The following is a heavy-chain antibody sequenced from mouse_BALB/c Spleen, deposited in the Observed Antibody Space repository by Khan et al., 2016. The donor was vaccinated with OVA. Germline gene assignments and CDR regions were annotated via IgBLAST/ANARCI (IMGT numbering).Heavy chain of an antibody. Sequence: VQLQESGTELAKPGASVKMSCKASGYTFTTYWMNWVKQRPGQGLAWIGNLNPTSSYTDYNEKFKDKATLSADKSSSTAYMQLSSLTSEDSAVYYCARDRIDYWGQGTTLTVSS. V-gene: IGHV1-7*01. CDR2: LNPTSSYT. CDR1: GYTFTTYW. J-gene: IGHJ2*01. CDR3: ARDRIDY.